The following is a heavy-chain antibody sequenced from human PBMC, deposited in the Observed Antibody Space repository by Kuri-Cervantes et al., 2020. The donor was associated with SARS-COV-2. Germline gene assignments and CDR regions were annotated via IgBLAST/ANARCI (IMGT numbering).Heavy chain of an antibody. V-gene: IGHV5-51*01. J-gene: IGHJ4*02. CDR3: ASAPSATLTPYHFDH. D-gene: IGHD2-2*01. CDR2: IYPGDSDT. Sequence: GESLKFSCDCVGYSFSTYLIAWVRQMRGKGQEWMGIIYPGDSDTTYSTSFQGQVTISNDSSINTAYLQWSSLKDSDTAIYYCASAPSATLTPYHFDHWGQGTLVTVSS. CDR1: GYSFSTYL.